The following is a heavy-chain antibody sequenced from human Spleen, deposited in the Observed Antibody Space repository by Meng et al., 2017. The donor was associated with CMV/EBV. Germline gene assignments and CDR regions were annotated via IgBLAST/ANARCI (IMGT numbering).Heavy chain of an antibody. V-gene: IGHV3-23*01. Sequence: GESLKISCAASGFTFNSYAMSWIRQAPGKGLEWVSTISGSGGGTYYADSVKGRFTISRDNSKNSLYLQMDSLRAEDTAVYYCAKDRIYSSNWYGYPDYWGQGTLVTVSS. J-gene: IGHJ4*02. CDR1: GFTFNSYA. CDR3: AKDRIYSSNWYGYPDY. CDR2: ISGSGGGT. D-gene: IGHD6-13*01.